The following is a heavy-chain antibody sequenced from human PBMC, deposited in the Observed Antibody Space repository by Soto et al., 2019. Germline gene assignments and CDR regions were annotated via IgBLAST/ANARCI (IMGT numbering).Heavy chain of an antibody. J-gene: IGHJ4*02. CDR2: IGGRGGNT. D-gene: IGHD6-6*01. V-gene: IGHV3-23*01. Sequence: GGSLRLSCAGSGFTFSNYAMSWVRQAPGKGLEWVSGIGGRGGNTYYADSVKGRFTISRDNSKSTLYLQMNSLRAEDTAVYYCARVGGQLVPGFDYWGQGTLVTVSS. CDR3: ARVGGQLVPGFDY. CDR1: GFTFSNYA.